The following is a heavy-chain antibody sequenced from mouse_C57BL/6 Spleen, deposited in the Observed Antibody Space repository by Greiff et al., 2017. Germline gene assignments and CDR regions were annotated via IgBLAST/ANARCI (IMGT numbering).Heavy chain of an antibody. Sequence: VPLVESGAELVRPGASVKLSCKASGYTFTDYYINWVKQRPGQGLEWIARIYPGSGNTYYNEKFKGKATLTAEKSSSTAYMQLSSLTSEDSAVYFCARCDAQVSAWFAYWGQGTLVTVSA. V-gene: IGHV1-76*01. CDR2: IYPGSGNT. CDR1: GYTFTDYY. D-gene: IGHD3-2*02. CDR3: ARCDAQVSAWFAY. J-gene: IGHJ3*01.